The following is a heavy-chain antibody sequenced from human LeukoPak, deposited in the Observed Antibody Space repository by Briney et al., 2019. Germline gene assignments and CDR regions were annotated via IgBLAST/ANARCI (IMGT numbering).Heavy chain of an antibody. D-gene: IGHD3-3*01. CDR1: GGPFSGYY. V-gene: IGHV4-34*01. CDR2: INHSGST. CDR3: ARVVLRFLEDY. J-gene: IGHJ4*02. Sequence: SETLSLTCAVYGGPFSGYYWSWIRQPPGKGLEWIGEINHSGSTNYNPSLKSRVTISVDTSKNQFSLKLSSVTAADTAVYYCARVVLRFLEDYWGQGTLVTVSS.